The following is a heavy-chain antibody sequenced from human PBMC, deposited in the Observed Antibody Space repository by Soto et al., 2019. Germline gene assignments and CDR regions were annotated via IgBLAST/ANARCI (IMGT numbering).Heavy chain of an antibody. J-gene: IGHJ4*02. CDR1: GFTFSSYA. D-gene: IGHD5-12*01. CDR3: AKDIDGYNRPVDY. Sequence: EVQLLESGGGLVQPGGSLRLSCAASGFTFSSYAMSWVRQAPGKGLEWVSAIGGSGGSTYYTDSVKGRFTISRDNSKNTLYLQMNSLRAEDTAVYYCAKDIDGYNRPVDYWGQGTLVTVSS. V-gene: IGHV3-23*01. CDR2: IGGSGGST.